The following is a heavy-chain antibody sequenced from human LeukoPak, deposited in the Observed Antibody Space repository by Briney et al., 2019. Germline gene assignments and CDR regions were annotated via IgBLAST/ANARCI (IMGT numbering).Heavy chain of an antibody. D-gene: IGHD1-1*01. J-gene: IGHJ3*02. CDR2: VYYSGST. V-gene: IGHV4-59*01. Sequence: AETLSLTCTVSGGSISSYYWSWIRQPPGKGLEWIGYVYYSGSTNYNPSLKSRVSISVDTSKNQFSLKLSSVTAADTAVYHCARDSRTTTAFDIWGQGTMVTVSS. CDR3: ARDSRTTTAFDI. CDR1: GGSISSYY.